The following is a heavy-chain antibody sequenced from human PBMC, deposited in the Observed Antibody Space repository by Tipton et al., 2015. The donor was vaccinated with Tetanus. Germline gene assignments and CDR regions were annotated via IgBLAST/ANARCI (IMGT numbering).Heavy chain of an antibody. Sequence: SLRLSCAASGFNFSNYWMHWVRQAPGKGPMWVSRINNDGNRTTYAASVKGRFTISRNNAENTVYLQMNSLRAEDTAVYYCARAHVVAGTGGFAPWGQGTLVTVSS. CDR2: INNDGNRT. CDR3: ARAHVVAGTGGFAP. CDR1: GFNFSNYW. J-gene: IGHJ5*02. V-gene: IGHV3-74*03. D-gene: IGHD6-19*01.